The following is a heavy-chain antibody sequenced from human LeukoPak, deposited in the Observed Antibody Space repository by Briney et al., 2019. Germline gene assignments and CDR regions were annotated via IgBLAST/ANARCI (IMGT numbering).Heavy chain of an antibody. CDR3: ASASPVDTAIDY. CDR2: IYTSGSA. V-gene: IGHV4-61*02. D-gene: IGHD5-18*01. J-gene: IGHJ4*02. Sequence: SETLSLTCTVSGGSISSGSYYWSWIRQPAGKGLEWIGRIYTSGSANYNPSLKSRVTISVDTSKNQFSLKLSSVTAADTAVYYCASASPVDTAIDYWGQGTLVTVSS. CDR1: GGSISSGSYY.